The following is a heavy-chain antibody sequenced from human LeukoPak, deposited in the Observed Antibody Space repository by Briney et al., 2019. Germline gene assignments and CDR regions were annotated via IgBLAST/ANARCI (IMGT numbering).Heavy chain of an antibody. CDR2: IYYSGST. V-gene: IGHV4-59*01. CDR1: GGSISSYY. D-gene: IGHD6-6*01. CDR3: ARGKLVPGEYYYYYYMDV. J-gene: IGHJ6*03. Sequence: SETLSLTCTVSGGSISSYYWSWIRQPPGKGLEWTGYIYYSGSTNYNPSLKSRVTISVDTSKNQFSLKLSSVTAADTAVYYCARGKLVPGEYYYYYYMDVWGKGTTVTVSS.